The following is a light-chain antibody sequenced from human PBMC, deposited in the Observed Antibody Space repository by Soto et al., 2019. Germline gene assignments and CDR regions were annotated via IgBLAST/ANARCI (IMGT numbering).Light chain of an antibody. CDR3: QQDNNWPPIT. J-gene: IGKJ5*01. V-gene: IGKV3-15*01. CDR1: QSVSSN. Sequence: ETVMTQSPDTLSLSPGESATLSCRASQSVSSNLAWYQWRPGQAPRLLIYRASTRAPGIPARFSGSGSGTEFTLTISGLQSEDFTVYCCQQDNNWPPITFGQGTRLEIK. CDR2: RAS.